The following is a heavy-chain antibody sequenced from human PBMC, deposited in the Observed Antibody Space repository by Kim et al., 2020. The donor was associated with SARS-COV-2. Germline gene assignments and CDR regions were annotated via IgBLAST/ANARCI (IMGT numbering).Heavy chain of an antibody. J-gene: IGHJ4*02. D-gene: IGHD2-15*01. CDR1: GFTFSSYG. V-gene: IGHV3-33*05. Sequence: GGSLRLSCAASGFTFSSYGMHWVRQAPGKGLEWVAVISYDGSNKYYADSVKGRFTISRDNSKNTLYLQMNSLRAEDTAVYYCAVVVVAAALDYWGQGTLVTVSS. CDR3: AVVVVAAALDY. CDR2: ISYDGSNK.